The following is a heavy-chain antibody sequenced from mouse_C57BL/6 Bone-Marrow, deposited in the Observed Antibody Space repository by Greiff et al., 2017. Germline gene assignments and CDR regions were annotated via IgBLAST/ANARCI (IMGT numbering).Heavy chain of an antibody. CDR2: ISNLAYSI. CDR1: GFTFSDYG. V-gene: IGHV5-15*01. CDR3: ASHRGTTVVDYFDY. J-gene: IGHJ2*01. Sequence: EVKLMESGGGLVQPGGSLKLSCAASGFTFSDYGMAWVRQAPRKGPEWVAFISNLAYSIYYADTVTGRFTISRENAKNTLYLEMSSLRSEDTAMYYWASHRGTTVVDYFDYWGQGTTLTVSS. D-gene: IGHD1-1*01.